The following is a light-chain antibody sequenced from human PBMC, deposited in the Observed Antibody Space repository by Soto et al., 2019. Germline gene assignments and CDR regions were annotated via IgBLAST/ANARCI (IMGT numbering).Light chain of an antibody. CDR2: GAS. CDR1: ESVSTN. Sequence: VMTQSPGTLSVSPGERFTLSCRASESVSTNLAWYQQKAGQSPRLLIYGASTRATGIPARFSGSGSGTEFTLTISSLQSEDFAVYYCQQYNNWPQTFGQGTKVDNK. J-gene: IGKJ1*01. CDR3: QQYNNWPQT. V-gene: IGKV3-15*01.